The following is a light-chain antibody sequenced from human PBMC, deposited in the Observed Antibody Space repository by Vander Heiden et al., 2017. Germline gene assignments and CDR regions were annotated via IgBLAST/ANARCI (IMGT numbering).Light chain of an antibody. Sequence: QSVLTQPPSVAGAPGQRITISCTGSSSNIGAGYDVHWYQQLPGPAPKLLIYGTSNRPSGVPDRFSGSKSGTSASLAITGLQPEDEADYYCQSYDSSLSGFWVFGGGTKLTVL. J-gene: IGLJ3*02. CDR3: QSYDSSLSGFWV. CDR1: SSNIGAGYD. CDR2: GTS. V-gene: IGLV1-40*01.